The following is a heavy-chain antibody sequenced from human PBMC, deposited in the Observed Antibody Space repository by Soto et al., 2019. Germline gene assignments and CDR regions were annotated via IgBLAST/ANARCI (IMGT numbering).Heavy chain of an antibody. D-gene: IGHD6-13*01. CDR2: IYPGDSET. CDR3: ARSPRSSPYFDY. J-gene: IGHJ4*02. V-gene: IGHV5-51*01. CDR1: GYTFSSYW. Sequence: GESLKISCQASGYTFSSYWIAWVRQMPGKGLEWVGIIYPGDSETRYSPSLQGQVTISADRSTTTAYLQWSSLKASDTAFYFCARSPRSSPYFDYWGQGALVTVSS.